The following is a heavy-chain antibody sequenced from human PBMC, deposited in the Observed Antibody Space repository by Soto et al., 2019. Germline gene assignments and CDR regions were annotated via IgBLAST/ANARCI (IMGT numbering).Heavy chain of an antibody. D-gene: IGHD1-1*01. CDR1: GYTFTSYY. CDR3: SRGYPPRDQLGNLPGAF. Sequence: QVQLVQSGAEVMQPVASVKVSCKASGYTFTSYYIQWVRQAPGQGLEWMGIINPSGGSTNYAQKFQGRVTMTRDTSTSTVDMELSSLRSEDTAIYYCSRGYPPRDQLGNLPGAFWGQGTLVTVSS. J-gene: IGHJ4*02. CDR2: INPSGGST. V-gene: IGHV1-46*03.